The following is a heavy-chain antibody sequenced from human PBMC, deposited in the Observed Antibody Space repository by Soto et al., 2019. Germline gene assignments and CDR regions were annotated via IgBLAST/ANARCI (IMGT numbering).Heavy chain of an antibody. J-gene: IGHJ6*02. D-gene: IGHD3-3*01. Sequence: LSLTCTVSGGSVSSGSYYWSWIRPPPGKGLEWIGYINYSGSTNYNPSLKSRVTISRDNSKNTLYLQMNSLRAEDTAVYYCAKDFARYYDFWSGQTQPYYYYAMDVWGQGTTVTVSS. CDR3: AKDFARYYDFWSGQTQPYYYYAMDV. V-gene: IGHV4-61*01. CDR2: INYSGST. CDR1: GGSVSSGSYY.